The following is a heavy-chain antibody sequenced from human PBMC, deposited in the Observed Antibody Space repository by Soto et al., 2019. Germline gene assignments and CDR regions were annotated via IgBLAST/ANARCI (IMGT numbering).Heavy chain of an antibody. CDR1: GFTFSSFA. D-gene: IGHD6-13*01. CDR2: ISYDGSNK. Sequence: GGSLRLSCAASGFTFSSFAMHWVRQAPGKGLEWVAVISYDGSNKYYADSVKGRFTISRDNSKNTLYLQMNSLRAEDTAVYYWARDRTVAASLGPYWGQGTLVTVSS. CDR3: ARDRTVAASLGPY. V-gene: IGHV3-30-3*01. J-gene: IGHJ4*02.